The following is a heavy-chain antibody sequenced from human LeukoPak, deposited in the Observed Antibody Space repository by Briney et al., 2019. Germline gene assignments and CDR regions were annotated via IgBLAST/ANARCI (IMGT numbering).Heavy chain of an antibody. Sequence: GRSLRLSCAASGFTFSGSAMHWVRQASGKGLEWVGRIRSKANNYATAYAASVKGRFTISRDDSKNTAYLQMNSLKTEDTAVYYCTRGSSGYWGQGTLVTVSS. CDR2: IRSKANNYAT. V-gene: IGHV3-73*01. CDR3: TRGSSGY. J-gene: IGHJ4*02. D-gene: IGHD3-22*01. CDR1: GFTFSGSA.